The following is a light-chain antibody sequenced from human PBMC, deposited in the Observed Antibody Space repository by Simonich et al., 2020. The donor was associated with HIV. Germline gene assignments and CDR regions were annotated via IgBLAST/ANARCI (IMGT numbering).Light chain of an antibody. CDR1: KDISNY. CDR2: DAS. V-gene: IGKV1-33*01. J-gene: IGKJ4*01. Sequence: DIQLTQSPSSLSASVGDRVTITFQASKDISNYLKWYQQKPGKAPKLLIYDASTLATVVTSRISGSGSGTDFTFTISSLQPEDFATYYCQQFHNLPLTFGGGTKVGIK. CDR3: QQFHNLPLT.